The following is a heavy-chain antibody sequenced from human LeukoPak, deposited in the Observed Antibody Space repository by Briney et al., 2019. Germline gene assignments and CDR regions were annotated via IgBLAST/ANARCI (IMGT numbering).Heavy chain of an antibody. D-gene: IGHD6-19*01. CDR2: ISGSGGST. Sequence: GGSLRLSCAASGFTFSSYAMTWVRQAPGKGLEWVSSISGSGGSTYYADSVKGRFTISRDNSKNTLYLQMNSLRAEDTAVYYCAKDQGPGIAVALYYFDYWGQGTLVTVSS. V-gene: IGHV3-23*01. CDR3: AKDQGPGIAVALYYFDY. CDR1: GFTFSSYA. J-gene: IGHJ4*02.